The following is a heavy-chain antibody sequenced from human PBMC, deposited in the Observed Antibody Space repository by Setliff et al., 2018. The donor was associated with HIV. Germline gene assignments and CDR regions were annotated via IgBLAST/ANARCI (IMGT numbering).Heavy chain of an antibody. CDR2: VDPKSGDS. V-gene: IGHV1-2*02. CDR1: GYTFISYG. CDR3: ARSDDLDAALVP. Sequence: ASVKVSCKASGYTFISYGISWVRQAPGQGLEWMGWVDPKSGDSNYAPRFEDRVTMTRDSSISTVYVELNRLRSDDTAVYYCARSDDLDAALVPWGQGSLVTVSS. J-gene: IGHJ4*02. D-gene: IGHD5-18*01.